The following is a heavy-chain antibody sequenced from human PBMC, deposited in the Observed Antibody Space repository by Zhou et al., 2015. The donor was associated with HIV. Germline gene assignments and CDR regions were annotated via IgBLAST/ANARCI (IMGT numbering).Heavy chain of an antibody. CDR1: GGTFSSYA. CDR2: IIPIFGTA. J-gene: IGHJ3*02. D-gene: IGHD6-13*01. Sequence: QVQLVQSGAEVKKPGSSVKVSCKASGGTFSSYAISWVRQAPGQGLEWMGGIIPIFGTANYAQKFQGRVTITADESTSTAYMELSSLRSEDTAVYYCAREKKTHGGSSRDAFDIWGQGTMVTVSS. V-gene: IGHV1-69*12. CDR3: AREKKTHGGSSRDAFDI.